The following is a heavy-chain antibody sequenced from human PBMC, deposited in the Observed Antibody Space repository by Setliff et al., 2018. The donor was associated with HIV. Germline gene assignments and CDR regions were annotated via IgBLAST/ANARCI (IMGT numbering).Heavy chain of an antibody. CDR2: IYYNEKT. CDR1: GGSASNSRYY. Sequence: LSLTCTVSGGSASNSRYYWAWIRQPPGKGLEYIGSIYYNEKTYYSPSLKGRVTISVDTSKNQFSLNLTSVTAADTAVYYCASRIYYYDSNNFLREEGFDPWGQGTLVTVSS. V-gene: IGHV4-39*01. CDR3: ASRIYYYDSNNFLREEGFDP. J-gene: IGHJ5*02. D-gene: IGHD3-22*01.